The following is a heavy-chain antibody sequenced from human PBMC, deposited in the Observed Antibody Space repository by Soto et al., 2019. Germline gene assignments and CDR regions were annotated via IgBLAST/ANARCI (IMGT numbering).Heavy chain of an antibody. D-gene: IGHD6-13*01. V-gene: IGHV4-39*01. Sequence: NPSETLSLTCNVSGGSVSSSSYYWGWIRQAPGKGLEWIVSTYYSAGTYYNPSLKSRITTSMDASKNQFSLTVTSVTAADTAIYYCARHASRGYSSSWYFEDWGQGTPVTVSS. CDR3: ARHASRGYSSSWYFED. J-gene: IGHJ4*02. CDR2: TYYSAGT. CDR1: GGSVSSSSYY.